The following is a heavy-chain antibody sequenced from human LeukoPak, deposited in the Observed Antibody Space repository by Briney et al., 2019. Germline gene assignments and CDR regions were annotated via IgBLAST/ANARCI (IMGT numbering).Heavy chain of an antibody. D-gene: IGHD3-10*01. V-gene: IGHV3-33*01. CDR3: TRDYYGSETHIDY. CDR1: GFTFSDYG. CDR2: IWYDGSNQ. J-gene: IGHJ4*02. Sequence: GRSLRLSCAASGFTFSDYGMHWVRQAPGKGLEWVAVIWYDGSNQYYADSVKGRFTISRDNSKNTLYLQMNSLRAADPAVYYCTRDYYGSETHIDYWGQGTLVTVSS.